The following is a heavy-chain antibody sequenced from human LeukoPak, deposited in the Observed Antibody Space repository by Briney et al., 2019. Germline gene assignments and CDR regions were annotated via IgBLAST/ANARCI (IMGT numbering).Heavy chain of an antibody. V-gene: IGHV4-59*01. Sequence: PSETLSLTCSVPGGSMSSYYWSWIRQSPGKVLEWIGHIYDSGNTNYNPSLKSRVTISVDTSKNEFSLQLTSVTAADTAVYYCARGSGWLPDSWGQGTRVTVSS. D-gene: IGHD6-19*01. CDR3: ARGSGWLPDS. CDR2: IYDSGNT. CDR1: GGSMSSYY. J-gene: IGHJ4*02.